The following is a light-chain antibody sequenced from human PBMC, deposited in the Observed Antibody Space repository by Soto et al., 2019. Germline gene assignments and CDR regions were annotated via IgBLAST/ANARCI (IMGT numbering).Light chain of an antibody. CDR1: QRVSSRF. CDR2: GAS. CDR3: QQYGSSPYT. V-gene: IGKV3-20*01. J-gene: IGKJ2*01. Sequence: DIVLTQSPGTLSLSPGEGATLSCRASQRVSSRFLAWYQQKPGQAPRLLMYGASSRATGIPDRFSGTGSGTDFTLTISRLEPEDFAVYYCQQYGSSPYTFGLGTKLEIK.